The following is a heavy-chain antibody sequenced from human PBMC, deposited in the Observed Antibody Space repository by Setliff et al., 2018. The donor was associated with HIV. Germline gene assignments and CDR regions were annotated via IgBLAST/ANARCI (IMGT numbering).Heavy chain of an antibody. V-gene: IGHV4-59*08. D-gene: IGHD4-4*01. Sequence: SETLSLTCTVSGGSISHYYWNWIRQSPGKGLEWIGFISYSGSTNYNPSLESRFTISRDNAKNSLYLQMNSLRVDDTGVYYCASGEYDYSPWGQGTLVTVSS. J-gene: IGHJ5*02. CDR1: GGSISHYY. CDR2: ISYSGST. CDR3: ASGEYDYSP.